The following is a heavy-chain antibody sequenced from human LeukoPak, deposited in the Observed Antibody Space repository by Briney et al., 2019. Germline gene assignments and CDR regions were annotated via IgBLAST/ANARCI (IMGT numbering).Heavy chain of an antibody. Sequence: GGSLRLSCAASGFTFDDYAMHWVRQAPGKGLEWVSGISWNSGSIGYADSVKGRFTISRDNAKNSLYLQMNSLRAEDTALYYCAKDISYYDLDYWGQGTLVTVSS. D-gene: IGHD3-3*01. CDR1: GFTFDDYA. CDR2: ISWNSGSI. V-gene: IGHV3-9*01. CDR3: AKDISYYDLDY. J-gene: IGHJ4*02.